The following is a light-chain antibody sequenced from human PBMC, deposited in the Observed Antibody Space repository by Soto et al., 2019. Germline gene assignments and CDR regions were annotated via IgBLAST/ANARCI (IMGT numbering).Light chain of an antibody. Sequence: EIVMTQSPATLSVSPGERATLSCRASQDINTNLAWYQQRPGQAPRLLIYGVSTRATGIPARFSGSGSETEFTITISSLQSEDFAVYYCQQYNNWPLTFGGGTKVEIK. CDR2: GVS. J-gene: IGKJ4*01. V-gene: IGKV3-15*01. CDR1: QDINTN. CDR3: QQYNNWPLT.